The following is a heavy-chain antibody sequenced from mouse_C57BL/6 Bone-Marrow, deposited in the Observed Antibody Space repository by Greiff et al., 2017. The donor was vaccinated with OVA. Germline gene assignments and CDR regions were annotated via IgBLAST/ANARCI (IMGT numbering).Heavy chain of an antibody. CDR2: ISSGGDYI. CDR1: GFTFSSYA. Sequence: EVMLVESGAGLVKPGGSLKLSCAASGFTFSSYAMSWVRQTPEKRLEWVAYISSGGDYIYYADTVKGRFTISRNNARNTLYLQMSSLKSEDTAMYYCTRGVTGAIDYWGQGTSDTVSS. D-gene: IGHD2-12*01. V-gene: IGHV5-9-1*02. CDR3: TRGVTGAIDY. J-gene: IGHJ4*01.